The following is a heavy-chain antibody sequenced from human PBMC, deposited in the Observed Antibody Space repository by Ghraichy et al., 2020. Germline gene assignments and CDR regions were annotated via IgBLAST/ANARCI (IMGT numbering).Heavy chain of an antibody. D-gene: IGHD3-9*01. CDR3: ARDKNPGLLSFDWLLSHFSY. Sequence: ASVKVSCTASGYTFTNFGFHWVRQAPGQGLEWMGWISGYNGKTEYVQKFQGRVTLTTDTSTNTAYMELRSLRSDDTAVYYCARDKNPGLLSFDWLLSHFSYWGQGTLVTVSS. CDR2: ISGYNGKT. CDR1: GYTFTNFG. J-gene: IGHJ4*02. V-gene: IGHV1-18*01.